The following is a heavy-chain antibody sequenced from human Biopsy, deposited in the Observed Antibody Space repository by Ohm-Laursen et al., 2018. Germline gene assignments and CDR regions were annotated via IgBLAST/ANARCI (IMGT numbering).Heavy chain of an antibody. Sequence: SSVKVSCKASGGTFTNHAVGWVRQAPGQGLEWVGSSIPLFNTANYADKFQGRVTLTADKSTTTAYMDLSGLRSEDTAVYYCVAYPSSGFFENNDDFAMDVWGQGTTVIVSS. D-gene: IGHD6-19*01. V-gene: IGHV1-69*06. CDR2: SIPLFNTA. CDR3: VAYPSSGFFENNDDFAMDV. CDR1: GGTFTNHA. J-gene: IGHJ6*02.